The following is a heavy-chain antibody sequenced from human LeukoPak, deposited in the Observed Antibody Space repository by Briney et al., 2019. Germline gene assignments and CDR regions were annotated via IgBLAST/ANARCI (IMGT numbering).Heavy chain of an antibody. CDR2: IYYSRST. CDR1: GGSISSSSYY. D-gene: IGHD3-3*01. V-gene: IGHV4-39*01. Sequence: SETLSLTXTVSGGSISSSSYYWGWIRQPPGKGLEWIGSIYYSRSTYYNPSLKSRVTISVDTSKNQFSLKLSSVTAADTAVYYCVRHLTGSIFGVVTPGFDYWGQGTLVTVSS. J-gene: IGHJ4*02. CDR3: VRHLTGSIFGVVTPGFDY.